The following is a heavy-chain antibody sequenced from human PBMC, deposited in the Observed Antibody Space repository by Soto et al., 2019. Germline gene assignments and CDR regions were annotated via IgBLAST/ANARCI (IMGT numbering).Heavy chain of an antibody. CDR2: IIPIFGAS. CDR3: ARDGDGNSLAY. V-gene: IGHV1-69*01. Sequence: QVQLVQSGPEVKKPGSSVKVSGKSSGGTFTTYSFSWVRQAPGQGLEWMAGIIPIFGASKSAQKYQDRVAITTDESTRTIYMELCSLRSDDTAVYYCARDGDGNSLAYWGQGTLVTVSS. D-gene: IGHD7-27*01. J-gene: IGHJ4*02. CDR1: GGTFTTYS.